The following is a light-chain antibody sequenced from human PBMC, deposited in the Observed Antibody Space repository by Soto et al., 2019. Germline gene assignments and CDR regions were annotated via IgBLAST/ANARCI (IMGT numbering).Light chain of an antibody. CDR3: QSYDSSLSAYV. V-gene: IGLV1-40*01. J-gene: IGLJ1*01. Sequence: QSVLAQPPSVSGAPGQKVTISCTGSSSNIGAGYDLHWYQHLPGTAPKLLLYGNSNRPSGVPDRCSGSKSGTSASLAITGLQAEDEADYYCQSYDSSLSAYVFGTGTKVTVL. CDR1: SSNIGAGYD. CDR2: GNS.